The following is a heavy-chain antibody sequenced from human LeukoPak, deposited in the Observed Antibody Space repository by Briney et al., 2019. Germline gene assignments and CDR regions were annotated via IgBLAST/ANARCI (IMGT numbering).Heavy chain of an antibody. D-gene: IGHD3-3*01. CDR3: ARRGPGFWSGYYTRGGWFDP. CDR2: ISAYNGNT. J-gene: IGHJ5*02. V-gene: IGHV1-18*01. Sequence: ASVKVSCKASGYTFTSYGISLVRQAPGQGLEWMGWISAYNGNTNYAQKLQGRVTMTTDTSTSTAYMELRSLRSDDTAVYYCARRGPGFWSGYYTRGGWFDPWGQGTLVTVSS. CDR1: GYTFTSYG.